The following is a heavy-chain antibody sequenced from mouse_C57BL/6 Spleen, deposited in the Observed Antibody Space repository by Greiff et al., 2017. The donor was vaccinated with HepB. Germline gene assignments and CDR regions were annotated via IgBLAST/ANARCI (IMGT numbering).Heavy chain of an antibody. V-gene: IGHV1-22*01. Sequence: EVQLQQSGPELVKPGASVKMSCKASGYTFTDYNMHWVKQSHGKSLEWIGYINPNNGGTSYNQKFKGKATLTVNKSSSTAYMELRSLTSEESAVYYCARGTGYGYAMDYWGQGTSVTVSS. CDR3: ARGTGYGYAMDY. D-gene: IGHD3-1*01. J-gene: IGHJ4*01. CDR1: GYTFTDYN. CDR2: INPNNGGT.